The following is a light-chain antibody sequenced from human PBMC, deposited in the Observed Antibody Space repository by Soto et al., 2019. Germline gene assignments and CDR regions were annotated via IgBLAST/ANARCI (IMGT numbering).Light chain of an antibody. CDR3: SSYTRGSTYV. CDR1: SSDVGGSNY. J-gene: IGLJ1*01. Sequence: QSVLTQPASVSGSPGQSITISCTGTSSDVGGSNYVSWYQQHPGKAPKLMIYNVNNRPSGVSNRFSGSKSGNTASLTISGLQAEDEADYYCSSYTRGSTYVFGAGTKVTVL. CDR2: NVN. V-gene: IGLV2-14*01.